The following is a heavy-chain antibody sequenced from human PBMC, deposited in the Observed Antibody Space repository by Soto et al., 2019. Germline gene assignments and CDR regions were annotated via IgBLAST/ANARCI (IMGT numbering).Heavy chain of an antibody. J-gene: IGHJ6*02. Sequence: GESLKISCQGAGYTFSNNWIICVRLVPGKGLEWMGIIFPRDSDTRYSPSLQGQVVISVDKSTNTAYLQWTRLTASDTEIHHCAKSREGAPMDVWGQGTTATVSS. CDR2: IFPRDSDT. CDR3: AKSREGAPMDV. CDR1: GYTFSNNW. V-gene: IGHV5-51*01.